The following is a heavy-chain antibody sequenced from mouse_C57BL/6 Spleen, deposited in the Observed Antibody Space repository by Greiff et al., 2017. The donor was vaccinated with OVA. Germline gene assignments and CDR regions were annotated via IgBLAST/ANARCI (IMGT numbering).Heavy chain of an antibody. CDR1: GYTFTDYY. J-gene: IGHJ4*01. CDR2: INPNNGGT. Sequence: VQLQQSGPELVKPGASVKISCKASGYTFTDYYMNWVKQSHGKSLEWIGDINPNNGGTSYNQKFKGKATLTVDKSSSTAYMELRSLTSEDSAVYYCARWLLSYYAMDYWGQGTSVTVSS. CDR3: ARWLLSYYAMDY. V-gene: IGHV1-26*01. D-gene: IGHD2-3*01.